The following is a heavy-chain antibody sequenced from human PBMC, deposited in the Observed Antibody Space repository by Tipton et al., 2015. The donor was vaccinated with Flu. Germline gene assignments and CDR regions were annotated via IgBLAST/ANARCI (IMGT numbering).Heavy chain of an antibody. CDR3: SSTSLVSTAYHRDSLDV. J-gene: IGHJ6*02. CDR2: INYDGST. Sequence: TLSLTCDVSGGSVGNYYWSWIRQSPGGGLEWMGYINYDGSTKYNPSLKSRVTMSLDLFKRQFSLELTSLTAADTAVYYCSSTSLVSTAYHRDSLDVWGPGTTVTVSS. D-gene: IGHD5/OR15-5a*01. CDR1: GGSVGNYY. V-gene: IGHV4-59*02.